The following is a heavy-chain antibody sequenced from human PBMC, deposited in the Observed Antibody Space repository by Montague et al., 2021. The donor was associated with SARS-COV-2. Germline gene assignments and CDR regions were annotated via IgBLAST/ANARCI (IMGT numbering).Heavy chain of an antibody. Sequence: CAISGDSVSSNIAAWNWIRQSPSRGLEWLGRTYYRSKWYNDYAVSVRSRITISPDTSKNQFSLQLNSVTPEDTAVYYCTQERGPARPTWHYFDYWGQGTLVTVSS. CDR2: TYYRSKWYN. J-gene: IGHJ4*02. CDR3: TQERGPARPTWHYFDY. D-gene: IGHD3-10*01. V-gene: IGHV6-1*01. CDR1: GDSVSSNIAA.